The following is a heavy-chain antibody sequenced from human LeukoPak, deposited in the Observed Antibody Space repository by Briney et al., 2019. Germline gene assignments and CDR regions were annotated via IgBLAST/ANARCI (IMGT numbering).Heavy chain of an antibody. CDR2: ISAYNGNT. CDR1: GGTFSSYA. CDR3: ATATDSSGSDY. J-gene: IGHJ4*02. Sequence: ASVNVSCKASGGTFSSYALSWLRQATGQGLEWMGWISAYNGNTNYAQKLQGRVTMTTDTSTSTAYMELRSLRSDDTAVYYCATATDSSGSDYWGQGTLVTVSS. D-gene: IGHD3-22*01. V-gene: IGHV1-18*01.